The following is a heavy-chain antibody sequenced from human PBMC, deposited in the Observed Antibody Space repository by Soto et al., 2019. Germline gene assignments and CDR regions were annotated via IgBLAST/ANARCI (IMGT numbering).Heavy chain of an antibody. CDR2: ISYDGTSK. D-gene: IGHD6-19*01. Sequence: QVQLVESGGGVVQPGRSLRLSCAASGLTLTTHGMHWVRQAPGKGLEWVAMISYDGTSKHYTDSVKGRFTIARDNSNNTLYLQMNSLRAEDTAVYYCAKDLYGSDWYNYFDPWGHGTLVTVSS. CDR1: GLTLTTHG. CDR3: AKDLYGSDWYNYFDP. V-gene: IGHV3-30*18. J-gene: IGHJ5*02.